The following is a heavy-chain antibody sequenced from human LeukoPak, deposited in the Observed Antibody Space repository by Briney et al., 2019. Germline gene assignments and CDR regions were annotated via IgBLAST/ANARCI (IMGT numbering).Heavy chain of an antibody. D-gene: IGHD6-13*01. Sequence: ASVKVSCKASGYTFTSYDINWVRQATGQGLEWTGWMNPNSGNTGYAQKFQGRVTMTRNTSISTAYMELSSLRSEDTAVYYCAGAAAGTDWFDPWGQGTLVTVSS. V-gene: IGHV1-8*01. CDR1: GYTFTSYD. CDR2: MNPNSGNT. CDR3: AGAAAGTDWFDP. J-gene: IGHJ5*02.